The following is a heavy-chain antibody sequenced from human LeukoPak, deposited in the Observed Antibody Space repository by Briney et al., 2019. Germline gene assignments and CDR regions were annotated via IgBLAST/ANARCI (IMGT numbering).Heavy chain of an antibody. D-gene: IGHD6-19*01. J-gene: IGHJ4*02. CDR3: ARLIAVAGPTGVDY. V-gene: IGHV4-39*01. Sequence: SETLSLTCTVSGGSISSSSYYWGWIRQPPGKGLGWIGSIYYSGSTYYNPSLKSRVTISVDTSKNQFSLKLSSVTAADTAVYYCARLIAVAGPTGVDYWGQGTLVTVSS. CDR1: GGSISSSSYY. CDR2: IYYSGST.